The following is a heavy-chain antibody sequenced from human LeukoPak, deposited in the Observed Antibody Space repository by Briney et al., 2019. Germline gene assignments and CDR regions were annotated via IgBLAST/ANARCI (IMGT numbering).Heavy chain of an antibody. Sequence: GGSLRLSCAASGFTFYNYAMHWVRQAPGKGLEWVAFIRYDGSNKYYADSVKGRFTISRDNSKNTLYLQMNSLRAEDTAVYYCAKDLPLATESDYFDYWGQGTLVTVSS. CDR1: GFTFYNYA. J-gene: IGHJ4*02. CDR3: AKDLPLATESDYFDY. D-gene: IGHD1-1*01. V-gene: IGHV3-30*02. CDR2: IRYDGSNK.